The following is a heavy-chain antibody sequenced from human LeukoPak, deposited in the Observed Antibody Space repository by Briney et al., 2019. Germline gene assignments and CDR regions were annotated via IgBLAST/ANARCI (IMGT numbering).Heavy chain of an antibody. J-gene: IGHJ2*01. CDR1: GGTFSSYA. CDR2: IIPTFGTA. D-gene: IGHD6-13*01. V-gene: IGHV1-69*05. Sequence: ASVKVSCKASGGTFSSYAISWVRQAPGQGLERMGGIIPTFGTANYAQKFQGRVTITTDESTSTAYMELSSLRSEDTAVYYCAREVGIAAAGPHSPWYFDLWGRGTLVTVSS. CDR3: AREVGIAAAGPHSPWYFDL.